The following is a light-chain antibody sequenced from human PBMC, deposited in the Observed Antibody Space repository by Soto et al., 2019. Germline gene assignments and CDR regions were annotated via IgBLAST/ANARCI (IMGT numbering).Light chain of an antibody. J-gene: IGKJ1*01. CDR2: WAS. Sequence: DILMTQSPDSLAVSLGERATFNCKSSLSGFSRSNNKNYLAWYHQKPGQSPKLLISWASTRESGVPDRFSGSGSGTDFTLNISSLQAEDVAVYDCQQYWNSPPMFGQGTKVEIK. CDR3: QQYWNSPPM. V-gene: IGKV4-1*01. CDR1: LSGFSRSNNKNY.